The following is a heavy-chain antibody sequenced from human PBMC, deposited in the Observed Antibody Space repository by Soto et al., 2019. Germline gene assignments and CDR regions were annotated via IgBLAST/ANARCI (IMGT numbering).Heavy chain of an antibody. V-gene: IGHV6-1*01. CDR2: TYYSSKWYN. CDR1: GDSVSSNSAA. J-gene: IGHJ4*03. Sequence: LETLSLTCAISGDSVSSNSAAWNWIRQSPSRGLERLVRTYYSSKWYNDYAVSVKSRITINPDTSKNQFSLQLNSVTPEDTAVYSCAREAAGTFGILEYWRHGTLFTVSS. CDR3: AREAAGTFGILEY. D-gene: IGHD3-16*01.